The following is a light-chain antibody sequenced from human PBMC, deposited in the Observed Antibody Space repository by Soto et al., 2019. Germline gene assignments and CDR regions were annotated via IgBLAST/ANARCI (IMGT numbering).Light chain of an antibody. CDR3: QQYYSYHRT. Sequence: AIRMTQSPSSFSASTGDRVTITCRASQGISSYLAWYQQKPGKAPKLLIYAASTLQSGVPSRFSGSGSGTDFTLTISCLQSEDFATYYCQQYYSYHRTFCQGTKVEIK. CDR1: QGISSY. J-gene: IGKJ1*01. CDR2: AAS. V-gene: IGKV1-8*01.